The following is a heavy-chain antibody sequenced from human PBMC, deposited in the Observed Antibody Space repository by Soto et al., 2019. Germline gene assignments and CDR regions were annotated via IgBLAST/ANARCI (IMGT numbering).Heavy chain of an antibody. D-gene: IGHD3-10*01. J-gene: IGHJ6*02. CDR3: AREGSVSSSDYYPYYYGMDV. V-gene: IGHV3-48*03. CDR2: ISSSGGII. Sequence: QPGGSLRLSCAASGFTFSNYDINWVRQAPGKGPEWISHISSSGGIIYYADSVKGRFTISRDNAKNSLYLQMNSLRGEDTAVYYCAREGSVSSSDYYPYYYGMDVWGQGTTVTVSS. CDR1: GFTFSNYD.